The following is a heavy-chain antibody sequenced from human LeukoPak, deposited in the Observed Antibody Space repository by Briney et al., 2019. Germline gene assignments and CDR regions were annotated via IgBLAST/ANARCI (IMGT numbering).Heavy chain of an antibody. CDR3: ASTEQLVSDYYYYMDV. V-gene: IGHV4-34*01. CDR1: GGSFSGYY. Sequence: KPSETLSLTCAVYGGSFSGYYWSWIRQPPGKGLEWIGEINHSGSTNYNPSLKSRVTISVDTSKNQFSLKLSSVTAADTAVYYCASTEQLVSDYYYYMDVWGKGTTVTVSS. J-gene: IGHJ6*03. CDR2: INHSGST. D-gene: IGHD6-6*01.